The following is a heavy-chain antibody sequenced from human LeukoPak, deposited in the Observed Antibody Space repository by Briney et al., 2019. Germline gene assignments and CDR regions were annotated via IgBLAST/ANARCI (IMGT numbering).Heavy chain of an antibody. CDR1: GYTFTSYG. CDR3: ARSLDYDSRNNHAGYFDY. CDR2: ISAYNGNT. J-gene: IGHJ4*02. Sequence: GASVQVSCKASGYTFTSYGISWVRQAPGQGLEWMGWISAYNGNTNYAQKLQGRVTITTDTSTSTAYMELRSLRSDDTAVYYCARSLDYDSRNNHAGYFDYWGQGTLVTVSS. D-gene: IGHD3-22*01. V-gene: IGHV1-18*01.